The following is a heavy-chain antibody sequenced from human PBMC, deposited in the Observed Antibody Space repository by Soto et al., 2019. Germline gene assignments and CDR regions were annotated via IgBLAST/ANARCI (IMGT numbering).Heavy chain of an antibody. D-gene: IGHD6-13*01. CDR3: ARAPGIEEACTVWFDV. Sequence: AAAKVSCKASGDTFTGYYRHCVRQAPGQGLEWMGWINPKSGGTNYAQKFQGWVTMTRDTSISTAYMELSRLRSDDTAVYYCARAPGIEEACTVWFDVWGQGTMVTVSS. J-gene: IGHJ5*01. CDR2: INPKSGGT. CDR1: GDTFTGYY. V-gene: IGHV1-2*04.